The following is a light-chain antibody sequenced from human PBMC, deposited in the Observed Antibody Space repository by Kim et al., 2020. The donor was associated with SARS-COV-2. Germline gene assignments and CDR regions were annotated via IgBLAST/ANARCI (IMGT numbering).Light chain of an antibody. CDR1: SSDVGGYNY. CDR2: DVS. Sequence: GQSITISCTGTSSDVGGYNYVSWYQQHTGKAPKLMIYDVSNRPSGVSNRFSGSKSGNTASLTISGLQAEDEADYYCSSYTSSSPYVFGTGTKVTVL. J-gene: IGLJ1*01. V-gene: IGLV2-14*03. CDR3: SSYTSSSPYV.